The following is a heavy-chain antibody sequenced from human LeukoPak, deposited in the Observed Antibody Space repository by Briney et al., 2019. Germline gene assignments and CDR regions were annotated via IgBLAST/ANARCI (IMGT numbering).Heavy chain of an antibody. Sequence: ASVKVSCKASGYTFTGYYMHWVRQAPGQGLEWMGWINPNSGGTNYAQKFQGRVTMTRDTSISTAYMELTSLRSEDTAVYYCATAIVVVVASTAAFDIWGQGTMVTVSS. D-gene: IGHD2-15*01. CDR2: INPNSGGT. CDR1: GYTFTGYY. J-gene: IGHJ3*02. CDR3: ATAIVVVVASTAAFDI. V-gene: IGHV1-2*02.